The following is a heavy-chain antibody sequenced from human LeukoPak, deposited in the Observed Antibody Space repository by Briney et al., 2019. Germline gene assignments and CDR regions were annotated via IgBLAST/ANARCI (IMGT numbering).Heavy chain of an antibody. Sequence: GGSLRLSCAASGFIFSTYSMSWVRQVPGKGLVWVSRLNGDGTNIIYADSVKGRFTISRDNAENTLYLQMNSLRAEDTALYYCARSQSGVFDVWGQGTMVTVSS. CDR3: ARSQSGVFDV. CDR1: GFIFSTYS. V-gene: IGHV3-74*01. CDR2: LNGDGTNI. D-gene: IGHD2-8*01. J-gene: IGHJ3*01.